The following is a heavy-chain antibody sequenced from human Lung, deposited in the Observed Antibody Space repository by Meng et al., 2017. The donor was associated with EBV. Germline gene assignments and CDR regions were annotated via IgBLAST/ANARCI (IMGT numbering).Heavy chain of an antibody. CDR3: ARVLIGDYGPAEYFQH. D-gene: IGHD4-17*01. V-gene: IGHV3-11*01. CDR2: ISSSGSYI. J-gene: IGHJ1*01. Sequence: QVQLVESGGXXVXPGXSLXLSCAASGFTFSDYYMSWIRQAPGTGLEWVSYISSSGSYIYYADSVKGRFTISRDNAKNSLYLQMNSLRAEDTAVYYCARVLIGDYGPAEYFQHWGQGTLVTVSS. CDR1: GFTFSDYY.